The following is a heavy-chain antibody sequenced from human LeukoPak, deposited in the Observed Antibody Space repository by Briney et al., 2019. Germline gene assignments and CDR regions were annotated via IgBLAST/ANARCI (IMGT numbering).Heavy chain of an antibody. J-gene: IGHJ4*02. Sequence: GGSLRLSCAASGFTFSSYGMHWVRQAPGKGLEWVALIRYDGSNKHYADSVKGRFTISRDNSKNTLYLQMNSLRAEDTAVYYCAKDGLHPFDYWGQGTLVTVSS. V-gene: IGHV3-30*02. CDR3: AKDGLHPFDY. CDR1: GFTFSSYG. CDR2: IRYDGSNK.